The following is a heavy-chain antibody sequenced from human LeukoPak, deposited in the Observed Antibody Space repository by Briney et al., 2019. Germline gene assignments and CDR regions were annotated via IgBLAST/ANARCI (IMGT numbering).Heavy chain of an antibody. CDR1: GGSLSSYY. CDR2: IYYSGST. CDR3: ARSFSSSAEFDY. J-gene: IGHJ4*02. V-gene: IGHV4-59*01. D-gene: IGHD6-6*01. Sequence: SETLSLTCTVSGGSLSSYYWSWIRQPPGKGLEWIGYIYYSGSTNYNPSLKSRVTISVDTSKNQFSLKLSSVTAADTAVYYCARSFSSSAEFDYWGQGTLVTVSS.